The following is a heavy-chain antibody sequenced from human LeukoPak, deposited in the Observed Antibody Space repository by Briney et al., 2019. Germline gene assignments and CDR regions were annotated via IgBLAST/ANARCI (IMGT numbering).Heavy chain of an antibody. CDR2: INHSGST. V-gene: IGHV4-39*07. J-gene: IGHJ4*02. Sequence: PSETLSLTCTVSGVSISSSNSYWGWIRQPPGKGLEWIGEINHSGSTNYNPSLKSRVTISVDTSKNQFSLKLSSVTAADTAVYYCARGRPSLGLLWAPYYFDYWGQGTLVTVSS. CDR3: ARGRPSLGLLWAPYYFDY. CDR1: GVSISSSNSY. D-gene: IGHD2-21*02.